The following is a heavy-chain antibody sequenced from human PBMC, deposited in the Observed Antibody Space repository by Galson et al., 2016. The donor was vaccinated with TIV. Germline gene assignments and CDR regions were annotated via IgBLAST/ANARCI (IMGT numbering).Heavy chain of an antibody. CDR1: GYTITSYA. V-gene: IGHV1-3*01. CDR3: ARDFGGSFSPFYGMDV. CDR2: INAGTGDT. D-gene: IGHD3-16*01. Sequence: SVKVSCKASGYTITSYAMHWERQAPGQRFEWMGWINAGTGDTKFSQKFQGRVTLTRDTSASTVYMGLSSLTSEDTAVYYCARDFGGSFSPFYGMDVWGQGTTVTVSS. J-gene: IGHJ6*02.